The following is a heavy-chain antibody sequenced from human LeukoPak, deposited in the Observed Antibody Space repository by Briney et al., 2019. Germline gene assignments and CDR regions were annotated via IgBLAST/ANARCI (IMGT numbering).Heavy chain of an antibody. J-gene: IGHJ4*02. CDR3: ARHSLGYRYGPFDY. CDR2: IYYSGST. V-gene: IGHV4-59*08. CDR1: GGSISSHY. D-gene: IGHD5-18*01. Sequence: SETLSLTCTVSGGSISSHYWSWIRQPPGKGLEWIGYIYYSGSTNYNPSLKSRVTISVDTSKNQFSLKLSSVTAADTAVYYCARHSLGYRYGPFDYWGQGTLVTVSS.